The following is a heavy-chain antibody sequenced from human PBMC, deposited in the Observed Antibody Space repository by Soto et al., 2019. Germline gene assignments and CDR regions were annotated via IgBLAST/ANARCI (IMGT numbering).Heavy chain of an antibody. CDR3: ARHCGGDCYSGAFDI. J-gene: IGHJ3*02. Sequence: PSETLSLTCTVSSGSISGYYWSWFRQPPGKGLEWIAYIHYSGNTKYNPSLKSRVTISVDTSKNQFSLKLSSVTAADTAVYYCARHCGGDCYSGAFDIWGQGTMVTVSS. V-gene: IGHV4-59*08. D-gene: IGHD2-21*01. CDR1: SGSISGYY. CDR2: IHYSGNT.